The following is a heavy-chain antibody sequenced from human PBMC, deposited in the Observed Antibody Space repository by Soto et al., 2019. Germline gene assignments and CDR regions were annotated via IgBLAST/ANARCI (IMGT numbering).Heavy chain of an antibody. CDR2: INHSGST. Sequence: SEPLSLTCAVYGGSYSGYYWSWIRQPPGKGLEWMGEINHSGSTNYNPSLKSRVTISVDTSKNQFSLKLSSVTAADTAVYYCARDAALGFYGDYDYWGQGTLITVS. J-gene: IGHJ4*02. CDR3: ARDAALGFYGDYDY. V-gene: IGHV4-34*01. CDR1: GGSYSGYY. D-gene: IGHD4-17*01.